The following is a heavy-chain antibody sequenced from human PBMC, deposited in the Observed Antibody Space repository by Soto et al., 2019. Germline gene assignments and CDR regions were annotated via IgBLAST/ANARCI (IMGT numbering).Heavy chain of an antibody. V-gene: IGHV4-61*01. J-gene: IGHJ4*02. CDR2: ISYSGST. Sequence: SETLSLTCTVSGGSASSGSYYWSWLRQPPGKGLEWIGYISYSGSTNYNPSLKSRLTISVDTSKNQFSLKLSSVTAADTAVYFCVREGVDYYDTSGRSSWGQGTLVTVSS. D-gene: IGHD3-22*01. CDR3: VREGVDYYDTSGRSS. CDR1: GGSASSGSYY.